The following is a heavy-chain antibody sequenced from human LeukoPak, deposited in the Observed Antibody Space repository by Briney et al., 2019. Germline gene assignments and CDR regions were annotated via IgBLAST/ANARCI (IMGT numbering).Heavy chain of an antibody. J-gene: IGHJ4*02. V-gene: IGHV3-30*03. CDR1: GFTFSSYG. CDR3: ARMGYYDSRPVVDY. Sequence: GGSLRLSCAASGFTFSSYGMHWVRQAPGKGLEWVAVISYDGSNKYYADSVKGRFTISRDNSKNTLYLQMNSLRAEDTAVYYCARMGYYDSRPVVDYWGQGTLVTVSS. CDR2: ISYDGSNK. D-gene: IGHD3-22*01.